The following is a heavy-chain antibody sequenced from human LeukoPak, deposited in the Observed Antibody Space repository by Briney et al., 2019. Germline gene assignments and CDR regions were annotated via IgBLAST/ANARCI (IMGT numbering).Heavy chain of an antibody. D-gene: IGHD3-22*01. J-gene: IGHJ4*02. V-gene: IGHV4-59*08. CDR2: IYSSGST. Sequence: SETLSLTCTVSGGSIISYYWSWIRQPPGKGLEWIGYIYSSGSTNYYPSLNSRVTISVDTSKNHFSLKLSSVTAADTAVYYCARHSYYYDSSGYYYFDYWGEGTLVTVSS. CDR3: ARHSYYYDSSGYYYFDY. CDR1: GGSIISYY.